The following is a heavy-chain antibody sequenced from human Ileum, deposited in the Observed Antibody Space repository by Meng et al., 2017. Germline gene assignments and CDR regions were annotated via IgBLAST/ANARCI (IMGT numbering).Heavy chain of an antibody. D-gene: IGHD1-26*01. Sequence: SETLSLTCTVSGDSISRYDWNWIRQPAGEGLQWIGRIYPTGSTDYSPSLKGRVSISTNTSKNQLSLKIYSVTAADTAVYYCANSPPTTRLPLQSWGQGTLVTVSS. CDR2: IYPTGST. V-gene: IGHV4-4*07. CDR3: ANSPPTTRLPLQS. CDR1: GDSISRYD. J-gene: IGHJ4*02.